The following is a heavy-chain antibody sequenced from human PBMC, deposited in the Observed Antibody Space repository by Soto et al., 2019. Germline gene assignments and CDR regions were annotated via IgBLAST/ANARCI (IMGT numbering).Heavy chain of an antibody. V-gene: IGHV1-3*01. CDR2: INAGNGNT. CDR3: ARVQGWNDKGWFDP. J-gene: IGHJ5*02. Sequence: ASVKVSCKASGYTSTSYARNWVRQAPGQRLEWMGWINAGNGNTKYSQKFQGRVTITRDTSASTAYMELSSLRSEDTAVYYCARVQGWNDKGWFDPWGQGTLVTVSS. D-gene: IGHD1-1*01. CDR1: GYTSTSYA.